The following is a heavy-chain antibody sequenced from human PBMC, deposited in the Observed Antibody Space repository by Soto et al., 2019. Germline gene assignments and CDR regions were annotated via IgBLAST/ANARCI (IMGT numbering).Heavy chain of an antibody. CDR3: ARDNDFWRGYHH. V-gene: IGHV4-59*01. CDR2: IYYSGST. D-gene: IGHD3-3*01. Sequence: ASETLSLTCTVSGGSISSYYWNWIRQPPGKGLEWIGYIYYSGSTNYNPSLKSRVTISVDTSKNQFSLKLSSVTAADTAVYYCARDNDFWRGYHHWGQGTLVTVSS. CDR1: GGSISSYY. J-gene: IGHJ4*02.